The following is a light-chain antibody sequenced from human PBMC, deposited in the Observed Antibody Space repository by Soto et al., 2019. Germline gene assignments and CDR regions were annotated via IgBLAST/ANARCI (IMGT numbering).Light chain of an antibody. Sequence: QSVLTQPASVSGSPGQSITISCTGTSSDVGGYNSVSWYRQDPGKAPKLIIYDVTYRPSGVSNRFSGSKSGNTASLTISGLQSEDEADYHCSSFASSITYVFGTGTKVTGL. CDR3: SSFASSITYV. CDR2: DVT. V-gene: IGLV2-14*01. CDR1: SSDVGGYNS. J-gene: IGLJ1*01.